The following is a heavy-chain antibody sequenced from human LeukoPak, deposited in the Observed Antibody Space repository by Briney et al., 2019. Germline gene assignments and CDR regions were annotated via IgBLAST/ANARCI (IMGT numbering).Heavy chain of an antibody. CDR2: IYLVDSDT. V-gene: IGHV5-51*01. CDR1: GYSFTSYW. Sequence: GESLKISCKGSGYSFTSYWIGWVRQMPGKGLEWMGIIYLVDSDTRYSPSFQGQVTISADKSISTAYLQWSSLKASDTAMYYCARLQPITMVRGVIPIGHFDYWGQGTLVTVSS. J-gene: IGHJ4*02. CDR3: ARLQPITMVRGVIPIGHFDY. D-gene: IGHD3-10*01.